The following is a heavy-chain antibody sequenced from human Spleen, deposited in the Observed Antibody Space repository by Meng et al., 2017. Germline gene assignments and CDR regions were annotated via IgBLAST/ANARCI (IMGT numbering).Heavy chain of an antibody. V-gene: IGHV3-9*01. D-gene: IGHD1-1*01. CDR1: GFTFDEYD. J-gene: IGHJ4*02. Sequence: SLKISCAASGFTFDEYDMNWVRQTPGKGLEWVSFISWNSNNIAYADSVKGRFTVSRDNAKKYLYLQMNSLRSAYTALSYCAKVGQRGTEEVAVPYYFDSWGQGTLVTVSS. CDR3: AKVGQRGTEEVAVPYYFDS. CDR2: ISWNSNNI.